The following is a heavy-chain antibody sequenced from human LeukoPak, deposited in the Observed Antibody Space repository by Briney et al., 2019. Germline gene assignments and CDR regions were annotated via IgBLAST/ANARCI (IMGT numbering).Heavy chain of an antibody. V-gene: IGHV3-11*04. CDR1: GFTFSDYY. D-gene: IGHD5-12*01. CDR3: ARGVSPRASGYAAGYYFDY. Sequence: PGGSLRLSCAASGFTFSDYYMSWIRQAPGKGLEWVSYISSSGSTIYYADSVKGRFTISRDNAKNSLYLQMNSLRAEDTAVYYCARGVSPRASGYAAGYYFDYWGQGTLVTVSS. J-gene: IGHJ4*02. CDR2: ISSSGSTI.